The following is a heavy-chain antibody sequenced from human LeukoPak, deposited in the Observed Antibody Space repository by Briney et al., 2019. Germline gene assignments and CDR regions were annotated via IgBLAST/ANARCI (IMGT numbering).Heavy chain of an antibody. CDR1: GFTFSTYS. CDR2: ISNSSNTI. J-gene: IGHJ4*02. CDR3: ATTEFLDH. D-gene: IGHD3-10*01. Sequence: GGALRLSCAASGFTFSTYSMNWGRQAPGKGLEWISYISNSSNTIYYADSVKGRFTISRDNAKNSLFLQMNSLRVEDTAVYYCATTEFLDHWGQGTLVTVSS. V-gene: IGHV3-48*01.